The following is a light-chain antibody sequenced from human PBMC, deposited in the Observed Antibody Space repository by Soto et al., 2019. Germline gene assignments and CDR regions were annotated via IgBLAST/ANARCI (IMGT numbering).Light chain of an antibody. J-gene: IGLJ2*01. V-gene: IGLV2-14*03. CDR1: PSDIGAYKY. Sequence: QSALTQPASVSGSPGQSITISCSGTPSDIGAYKYVSWYQHLPGKAPKVIIYDVTNRPSGVSSRFSGSNSGTTASLTISGLQAEDEADYYCGSYTTSTTLVIFGGGTKLTVL. CDR3: GSYTTSTTLVI. CDR2: DVT.